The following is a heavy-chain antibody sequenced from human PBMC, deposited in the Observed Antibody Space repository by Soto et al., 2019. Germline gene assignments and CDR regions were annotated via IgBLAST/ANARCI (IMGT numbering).Heavy chain of an antibody. CDR3: AKDFRLDYGDYHYFGY. Sequence: RRLSCGASGFTFSSYGMHWVRQAPGKGLEWVAVISYDGSNKYYADSVKGRFTISRDNSKNKLYLQMNSLRAEDTVVYYCAKDFRLDYGDYHYFGYWGQGTLLTVSS. V-gene: IGHV3-30*18. CDR1: GFTFSSYG. J-gene: IGHJ4*02. CDR2: ISYDGSNK. D-gene: IGHD4-17*01.